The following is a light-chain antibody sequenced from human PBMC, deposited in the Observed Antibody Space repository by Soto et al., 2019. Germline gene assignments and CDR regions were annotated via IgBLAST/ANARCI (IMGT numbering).Light chain of an antibody. CDR2: RAD. CDR3: AALDDTLSGLV. J-gene: IGLJ2*01. CDR1: SSNIGSNY. V-gene: IGLV1-47*01. Sequence: QSVLTQPPSASGTPGQTVTISCSGRSSNIGSNYVYWYQQLPGTAPRLLMYRADQRHSGVPDRFSGSKSGTSASLAISGLRSEDEADYYCAALDDTLSGLVFGGGTKLTV.